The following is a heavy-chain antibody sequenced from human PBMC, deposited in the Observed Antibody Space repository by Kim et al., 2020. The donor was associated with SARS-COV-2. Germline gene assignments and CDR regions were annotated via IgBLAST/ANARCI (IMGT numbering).Heavy chain of an antibody. D-gene: IGHD3-3*01. CDR3: ARQQARITIFGVVIAYFDY. CDR2: IYYSGST. J-gene: IGHJ4*02. Sequence: SETLSLTCTVSGGSISSSSYYWGWIRQPPGKGLEWIGSIYYSGSTYYNPSLKSRVTIYVDTSKNQFSLKLSSVTAADTAVYYCARQQARITIFGVVIAYFDYWGQGTLVTVSS. V-gene: IGHV4-39*01. CDR1: GGSISSSSYY.